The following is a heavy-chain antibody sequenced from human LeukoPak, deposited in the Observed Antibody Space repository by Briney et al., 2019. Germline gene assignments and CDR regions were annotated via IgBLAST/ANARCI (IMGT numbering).Heavy chain of an antibody. CDR3: ASHKDSSSWYGGAFDI. CDR2: INRSENT. D-gene: IGHD6-13*01. Sequence: PSETLSLTCAVYGGSFSYYYWSWVRQPPGKGLEWIGEINRSENTNYNPSLKSRVTISVDTSKNQFSLKLSSVTAADTAVYYCASHKDSSSWYGGAFDIWGQGTMVTVSS. J-gene: IGHJ3*02. V-gene: IGHV4-34*01. CDR1: GGSFSYYY.